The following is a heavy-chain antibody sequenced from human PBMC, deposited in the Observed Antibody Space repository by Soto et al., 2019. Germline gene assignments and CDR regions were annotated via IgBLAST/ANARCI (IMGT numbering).Heavy chain of an antibody. V-gene: IGHV3-43*01. J-gene: IGHJ6*02. D-gene: IGHD3-10*01. CDR1: GFTFGSYT. CDR2: ISWNGGSS. Sequence: EEQLVESGGAVVQPGGSLRLSCEASGFTFGSYTMHWVRQAPGKGLEWVSLISWNGGSSFYADSVKGRFTISRDNSRDSLYRQMNRLRPEDSGLYFCAKKQEAHGSGGGDVWGHGTTVTVSS. CDR3: AKKQEAHGSGGGDV.